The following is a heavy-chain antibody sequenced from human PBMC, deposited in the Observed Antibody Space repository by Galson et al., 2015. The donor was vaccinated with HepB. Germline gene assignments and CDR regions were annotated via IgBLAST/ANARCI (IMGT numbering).Heavy chain of an antibody. D-gene: IGHD3-10*01. Sequence: SLRLSCAASGFTFSSYAMSWVRQAPGKGLEWVSAISGSGGSTYYADSVKGRFTISRDNSKNTLYLQMNSLRAEDTAVYYCARGGITMVRGVMGVFGEGMDVWGQGTTVTVSS. V-gene: IGHV3-23*01. J-gene: IGHJ6*02. CDR2: ISGSGGST. CDR1: GFTFSSYA. CDR3: ARGGITMVRGVMGVFGEGMDV.